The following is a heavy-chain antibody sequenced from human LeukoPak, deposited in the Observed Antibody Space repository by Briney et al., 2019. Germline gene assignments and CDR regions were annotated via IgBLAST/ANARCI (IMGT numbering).Heavy chain of an antibody. V-gene: IGHV3-15*01. CDR1: GFTFSNAW. D-gene: IGHD1-26*01. J-gene: IGHJ4*01. Sequence: GGSLRHSFAASGFTFSNAWMAWVRQAPGKGLEWVGRIKSETDGGTTDYAAPVRGSFTISRDDSETTLYLQMNSLKTEDTAVYYCDAGRGSYASRFDYWGHGTLLSASS. CDR2: IKSETDGGTT. CDR3: DAGRGSYASRFDY.